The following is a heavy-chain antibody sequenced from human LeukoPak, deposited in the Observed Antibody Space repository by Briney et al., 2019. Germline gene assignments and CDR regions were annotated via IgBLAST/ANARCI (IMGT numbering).Heavy chain of an antibody. Sequence: PGGSLRLSCEASGFTFSSYAMHWVRQAPGKGLEWVAVISYDGSNKYYADSVKGRFTISRDNSKNTLYLQMNSLRAEDTAVYYCARDATGGRSGSYYYYYGMDVWGQGTTVTVSS. CDR1: GFTFSSYA. D-gene: IGHD1-26*01. J-gene: IGHJ6*02. CDR3: ARDATGGRSGSYYYYYGMDV. CDR2: ISYDGSNK. V-gene: IGHV3-30*04.